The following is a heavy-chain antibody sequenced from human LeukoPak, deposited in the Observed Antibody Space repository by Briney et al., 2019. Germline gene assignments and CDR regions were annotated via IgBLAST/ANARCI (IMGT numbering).Heavy chain of an antibody. V-gene: IGHV1-18*01. D-gene: IGHD6-19*01. J-gene: IGHJ4*02. Sequence: ASVKVSCKASGYTFTSYGISWVRQAPGQGLEWMGWISAYNGNTNYAQKLQGRVTMTTDTSTSTAYMEMRSLRSDDTAVYYCAREPGYSSGWYPYYFDYWGQGTLVTVSS. CDR1: GYTFTSYG. CDR2: ISAYNGNT. CDR3: AREPGYSSGWYPYYFDY.